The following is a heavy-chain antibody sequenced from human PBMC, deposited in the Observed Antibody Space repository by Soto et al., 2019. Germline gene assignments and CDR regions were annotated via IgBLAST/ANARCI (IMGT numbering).Heavy chain of an antibody. CDR2: IWFDGTNE. Sequence: QVQLVESGGGVVQPGRSLTLSCATSGFTFGLYGMHWVRQAPGKGLEWVALIWFDGTNEYYGDSVKGRFTISRDNSKNTLYLQMNSLRAEDTAVYYCERDFCGVSCAPHPGGFDYWGQGTLVIVSS. J-gene: IGHJ4*02. CDR3: ERDFCGVSCAPHPGGFDY. V-gene: IGHV3-33*01. CDR1: GFTFGLYG. D-gene: IGHD2-15*01.